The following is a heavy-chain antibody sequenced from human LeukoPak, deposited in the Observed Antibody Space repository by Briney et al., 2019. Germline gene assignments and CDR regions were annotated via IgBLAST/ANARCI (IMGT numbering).Heavy chain of an antibody. V-gene: IGHV3-64*01. CDR3: ARAATSSVLYYFDY. Sequence: PGGSLRLSCVASGFTFSSYAMHWVRQAPGKGLEYVSAISSNGGSTYYANSVKGRFTISRDNSKNTLYLQMGSLRAEDMAVYYCARAATSSVLYYFDYWGQVTLVTVAS. CDR1: GFTFSSYA. CDR2: ISSNGGST. D-gene: IGHD3-16*01. J-gene: IGHJ4*02.